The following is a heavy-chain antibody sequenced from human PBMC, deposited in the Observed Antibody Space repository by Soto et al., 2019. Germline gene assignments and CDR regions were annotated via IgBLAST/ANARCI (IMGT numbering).Heavy chain of an antibody. D-gene: IGHD5-12*01. CDR2: INSDGSST. CDR1: GFTFSSYW. J-gene: IGHJ4*02. V-gene: IGHV3-74*01. Sequence: EVQLVESGGGLVQPGGSLRLSCAASGFTFSSYWMHWVRQAPGKGLVWVSRINSDGSSTSYADSVKGRFTISRDNAKNTLYLRMNSLRAEDTAVYYCAKGLIMVANRPNQFDYWGQGTLVTVSS. CDR3: AKGLIMVANRPNQFDY.